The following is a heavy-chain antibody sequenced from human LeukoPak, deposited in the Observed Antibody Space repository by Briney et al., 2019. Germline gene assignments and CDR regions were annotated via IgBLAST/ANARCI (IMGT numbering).Heavy chain of an antibody. V-gene: IGHV3-21*01. Sequence: PGGSLRLSCAASGFTFSSYSMNWVRQAPGKGLEWVSCISSSSSYIYYADSVKGRFTISRDNAKNSLYLQMNSLRAEDTAVYYCARDTVLYCSSTSCSFDYWGQGTLVTVSS. CDR2: ISSSSSYI. CDR3: ARDTVLYCSSTSCSFDY. D-gene: IGHD2-2*01. CDR1: GFTFSSYS. J-gene: IGHJ4*02.